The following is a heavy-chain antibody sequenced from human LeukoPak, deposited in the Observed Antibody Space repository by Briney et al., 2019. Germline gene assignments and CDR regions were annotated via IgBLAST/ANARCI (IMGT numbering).Heavy chain of an antibody. D-gene: IGHD3-3*01. CDR3: AILPLYYDFWSGHTDY. Sequence: ASVKVSCKGSDYTFTSYGISWVRQAPGQGLEWMGWISAYNGNTNYAQKLQGRVTMTRNTSISTAYMELSSLRSEDTAVYYCAILPLYYDFWSGHTDYWGQGTLVTVSS. CDR1: DYTFTSYG. CDR2: ISAYNGNT. V-gene: IGHV1-18*01. J-gene: IGHJ4*02.